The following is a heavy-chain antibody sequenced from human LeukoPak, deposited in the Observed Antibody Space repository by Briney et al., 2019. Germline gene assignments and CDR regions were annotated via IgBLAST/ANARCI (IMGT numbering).Heavy chain of an antibody. CDR3: ARMSSGSYLFDY. V-gene: IGHV3-48*01. D-gene: IGHD3-10*01. J-gene: IGHJ4*02. CDR1: GFAFSSYS. Sequence: GGSLRLSCAASGFAFSSYSMNWVRQAPGKGLEWLSYSSSGSSTIYYADSVKGRFTISKDNAKNSLYLQMNSLRAEDTAVYYCARMSSGSYLFDYWGQGTLVTVSP. CDR2: SSSGSSTI.